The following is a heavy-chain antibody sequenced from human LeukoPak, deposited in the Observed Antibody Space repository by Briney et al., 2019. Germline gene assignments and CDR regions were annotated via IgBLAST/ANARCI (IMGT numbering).Heavy chain of an antibody. D-gene: IGHD6-19*01. CDR1: GGSISSSNW. CDR3: ARGLGPWLNYFDY. V-gene: IGHV4-4*02. CDR2: IYHSGST. J-gene: IGHJ4*02. Sequence: SETLSLTCTVSGGSISSSNWWSWVRQPPGKGLEWIGEIYHSGSTNYNPSLKSRVTISVDKSKNQFSLKLSSVTAADTAVYYCARGLGPWLNYFDYWGQGTLVTVSS.